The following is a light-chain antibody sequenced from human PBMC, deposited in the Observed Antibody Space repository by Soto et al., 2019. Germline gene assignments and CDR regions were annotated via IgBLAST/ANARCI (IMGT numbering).Light chain of an antibody. Sequence: QSALTQPTSVSGSPGQSITISCTGNHNDIGTYDYVSWYQQHPGRAPRLLIHGVTTRPSGISGRFSASKSGLTASLTISGLQPEDEADYYCTSLTSNGIYVFGPGTTVTVL. CDR1: HNDIGTYDY. CDR2: GVT. V-gene: IGLV2-14*03. J-gene: IGLJ1*01. CDR3: TSLTSNGIYV.